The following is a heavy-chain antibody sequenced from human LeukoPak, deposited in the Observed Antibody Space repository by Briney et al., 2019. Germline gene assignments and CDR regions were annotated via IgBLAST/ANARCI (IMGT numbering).Heavy chain of an antibody. Sequence: GGTLRLSCAASGFTFSSYAMSWVRQAPGKGLEWVSVISGSGGRTYYADSVKGRFTISRDNSKNTLYLQMNSLRAEDTAVYYCAKAGSIRFDYWGQGTLVTVSS. D-gene: IGHD1-26*01. J-gene: IGHJ4*02. CDR2: ISGSGGRT. V-gene: IGHV3-23*01. CDR3: AKAGSIRFDY. CDR1: GFTFSSYA.